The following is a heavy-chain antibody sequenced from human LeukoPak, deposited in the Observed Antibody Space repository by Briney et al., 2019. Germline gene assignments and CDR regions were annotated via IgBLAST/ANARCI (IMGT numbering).Heavy chain of an antibody. CDR3: ARIFDRDI. V-gene: IGHV4-4*07. D-gene: IGHD3-3*01. CDR1: GGPIRNSY. J-gene: IGHJ3*02. CDR2: IYGTLGST. Sequence: SETLSLTCTVSGGPIRNSYWSWVRHSAGTGMQWIGRIYGTLGSTNHNPSLKSRVVMSLDTSSNQFSLRLSAMSAADTATYYCARIFDRDIWGQGTLVTVSP.